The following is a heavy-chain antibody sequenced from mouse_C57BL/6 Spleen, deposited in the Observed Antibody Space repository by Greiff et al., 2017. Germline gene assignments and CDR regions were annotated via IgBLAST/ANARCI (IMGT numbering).Heavy chain of an antibody. CDR3: ARRYYDYDDYAMDY. CDR2: IDPKSGGT. J-gene: IGHJ4*01. V-gene: IGHV1-72*01. Sequence: QVQLQQPGAELVKPGASVKLSCKASGYTFTSYWMHWVKQRPGRGLEWIGRIDPKSGGTKYNEKFKGTATLTVDKPSSTAYMQRSSLTSEVSAVYYCARRYYDYDDYAMDYWGQGTSVTVSS. CDR1: GYTFTSYW. D-gene: IGHD2-4*01.